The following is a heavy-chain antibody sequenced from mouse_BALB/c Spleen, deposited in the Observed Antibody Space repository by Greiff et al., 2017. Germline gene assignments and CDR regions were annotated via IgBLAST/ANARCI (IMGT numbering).Heavy chain of an antibody. CDR1: GFTFSDYY. V-gene: IGHV5-4*02. CDR2: ISDGGSYT. J-gene: IGHJ1*01. CDR3: ARDEYGNPWYFDV. Sequence: EVKVVESGGGLVKPGGSLKLSCAASGFTFSDYYMYWVRQTPEKRLEWVATISDGGSYTYYPDSVKGRFTISRDNAKNNLYLQMSSLKSEDTAMYYCARDEYGNPWYFDVWGAGTTVTVSS. D-gene: IGHD2-10*02.